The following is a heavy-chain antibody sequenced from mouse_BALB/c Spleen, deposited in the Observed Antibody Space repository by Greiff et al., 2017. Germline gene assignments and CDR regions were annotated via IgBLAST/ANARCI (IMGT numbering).Heavy chain of an antibody. V-gene: IGHV5-9-4*01. Sequence: EVKLMESGGGLVKPGGSLKLSCAASGFTFSSYAMSWVRQSPEKRLEWVAEISSGGSYTYYPDTVTGRFTISRDNAKNTLYLEMSSLRSEDTAMYYCARDYYGSSPYYYAMDYWGQGTSVTVSS. J-gene: IGHJ4*01. CDR2: ISSGGSYT. CDR3: ARDYYGSSPYYYAMDY. CDR1: GFTFSSYA. D-gene: IGHD1-1*01.